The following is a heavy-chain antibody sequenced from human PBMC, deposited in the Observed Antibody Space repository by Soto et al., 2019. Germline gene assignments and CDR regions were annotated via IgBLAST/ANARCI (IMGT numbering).Heavy chain of an antibody. Sequence: GGSLRLSCAASGFTLSDYYMSWFRQAPGKGLEWVSYIWYDGSYKYYADSVKGRFTISRDNSKNTLYLQMNSLRAEDTAVYYCARDNPRSYYYGSGSDAFDIWGLGTMVTVSS. J-gene: IGHJ3*02. CDR1: GFTLSDYY. V-gene: IGHV3-33*08. CDR3: ARDNPRSYYYGSGSDAFDI. D-gene: IGHD3-10*01. CDR2: IWYDGSYK.